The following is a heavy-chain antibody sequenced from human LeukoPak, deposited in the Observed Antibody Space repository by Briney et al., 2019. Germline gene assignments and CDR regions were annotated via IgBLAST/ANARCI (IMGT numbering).Heavy chain of an antibody. CDR2: INHSGST. Sequence: SETLSLTCAVYGGSFSDYYWSWIRQPPGKGLEWIGEINHSGSTNYNPSLKSRVTISVDTSKNQFSLKLSSVTAADTAVYYCARIRYFDYWGQGTLVTVSS. V-gene: IGHV4-34*01. J-gene: IGHJ4*02. D-gene: IGHD3-9*01. CDR1: GGSFSDYY. CDR3: ARIRYFDY.